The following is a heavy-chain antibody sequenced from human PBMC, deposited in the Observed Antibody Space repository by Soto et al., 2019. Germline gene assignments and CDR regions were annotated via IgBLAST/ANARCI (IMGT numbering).Heavy chain of an antibody. CDR1: GFTFSSYW. CDR2: IKQDGSDI. Sequence: GGSLRLSCAASGFTFSSYWMSWVRQAPGKGLEWVSNIKQDGSDIYYADSVKGRFTISRDNAKNSLYLQMNSLRAEDAALYYCARETSGDPDAFDIWGQGTMVTVSS. D-gene: IGHD7-27*01. J-gene: IGHJ3*02. CDR3: ARETSGDPDAFDI. V-gene: IGHV3-7*01.